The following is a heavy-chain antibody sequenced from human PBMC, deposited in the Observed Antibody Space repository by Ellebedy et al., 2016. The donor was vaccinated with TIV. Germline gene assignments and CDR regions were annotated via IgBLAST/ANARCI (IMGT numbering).Heavy chain of an antibody. Sequence: GESLKISCAASGFTFHDYGMHWVRQAPGKGLGWISLIHWDGGRTDYADSVRGRFTISRDNSRQSIYLQMDSLRPEDTALYYCARDFRNWGSGEWNFDLWGRGTLVSVSS. J-gene: IGHJ2*01. CDR1: GFTFHDYG. CDR2: IHWDGGRT. D-gene: IGHD7-27*01. V-gene: IGHV3-43D*03. CDR3: ARDFRNWGSGEWNFDL.